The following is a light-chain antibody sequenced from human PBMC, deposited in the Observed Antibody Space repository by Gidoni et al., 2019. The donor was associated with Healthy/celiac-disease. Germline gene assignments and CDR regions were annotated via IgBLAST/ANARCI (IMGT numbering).Light chain of an antibody. V-gene: IGLV2-23*02. J-gene: IGLJ2*01. CDR1: SSDVGSYNL. CDR2: EVS. Sequence: QSALTQPASVSGSPGQAITISCTGTSSDVGSYNLVSWYQQHPGKATKLMIYEVSKRPSGVSNRFSGSKSGNTASLTISGLQAEDEADYYCCSYAGSSTFHVVFGGGTKLTVL. CDR3: CSYAGSSTFHVV.